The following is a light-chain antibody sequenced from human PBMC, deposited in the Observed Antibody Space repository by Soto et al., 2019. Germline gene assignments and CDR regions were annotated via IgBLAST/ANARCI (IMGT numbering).Light chain of an antibody. CDR3: QQRSNWPVP. Sequence: EIVLTQSPATLSLSPGERATLSCRASQSVSTYFAWYQQKPGQAPRLLIYDASSRATGIPARFSGSGSGTEFTLTLSSLEPEDFAVYSRQQRSNWPVPFGQGTRVEIK. CDR1: QSVSTY. V-gene: IGKV3-11*01. J-gene: IGKJ1*01. CDR2: DAS.